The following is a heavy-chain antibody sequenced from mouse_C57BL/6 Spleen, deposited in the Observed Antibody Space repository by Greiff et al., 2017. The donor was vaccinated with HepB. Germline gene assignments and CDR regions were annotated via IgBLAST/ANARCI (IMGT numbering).Heavy chain of an antibody. CDR1: GYTFTSYW. V-gene: IGHV1-55*01. CDR3: ARSGGLPNYAMDY. J-gene: IGHJ4*01. Sequence: VQLQQPGAELVKPGASVKMSCKASGYTFTSYWITWVKQRPGQGLEWIGDIYPGSGSTNYNEKFKSKATLTVDTSSSTAYMQLSSLTSEDSAVYYCARSGGLPNYAMDYWGQGTSVTVSS. CDR2: IYPGSGST. D-gene: IGHD2-4*01.